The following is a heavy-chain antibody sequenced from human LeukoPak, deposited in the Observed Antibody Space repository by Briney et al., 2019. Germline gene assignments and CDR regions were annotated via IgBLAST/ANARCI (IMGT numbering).Heavy chain of an antibody. V-gene: IGHV4-59*01. CDR1: GGSISSYY. CDR2: IHDSGST. CDR3: ARVGSYCMDV. D-gene: IGHD1-26*01. J-gene: IGHJ6*03. Sequence: SETLSLTCTVSGGSISSYYWSWIRQPPGKALEWIGYIHDSGSTNYNPSLKSRVTISIDTSKNQFSLKLSSVTAADTAVYYCARVGSYCMDVWDKGSTVTVSS.